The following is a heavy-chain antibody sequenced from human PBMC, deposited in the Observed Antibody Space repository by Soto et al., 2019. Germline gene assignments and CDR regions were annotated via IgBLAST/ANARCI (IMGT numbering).Heavy chain of an antibody. CDR1: GYTFTSYG. CDR3: AGLHSDGSGSSGGYCYGMDV. V-gene: IGHV1-18*01. J-gene: IGHJ6*02. Sequence: QVQLVQSGAEVKKPGASVKVSCKASGYTFTSYGISWVRQAPGQGLEWMGWISAYNGNTNYAQKLQGRVTMTTDTSTSTAYMELRSLRSDDTAVYYWAGLHSDGSGSSGGYCYGMDVWGQGTPVTVSS. D-gene: IGHD3-10*01. CDR2: ISAYNGNT.